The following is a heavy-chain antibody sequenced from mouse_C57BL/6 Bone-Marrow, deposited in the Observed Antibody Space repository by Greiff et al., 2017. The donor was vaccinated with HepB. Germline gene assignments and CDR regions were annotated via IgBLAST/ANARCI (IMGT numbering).Heavy chain of an antibody. J-gene: IGHJ3*01. CDR2: IWSGGST. Sequence: VQLKESGPGIVQPSQSLSITCTVSGFSLTSYGVHWVRQSPGKGLEWLGVIWSGGSTDYNAAFISRLSISKDNSKSQVFFKMNSLQADDTAIYYCASDYYGSSPFAYWGQGTLVTVSA. D-gene: IGHD1-1*01. CDR3: ASDYYGSSPFAY. CDR1: GFSLTSYG. V-gene: IGHV2-2*01.